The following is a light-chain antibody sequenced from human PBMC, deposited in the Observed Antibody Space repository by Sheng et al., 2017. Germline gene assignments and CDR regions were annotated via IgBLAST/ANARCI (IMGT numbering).Light chain of an antibody. CDR3: QYYGHT. CDR2: GAS. Sequence: EVVMTQSPATLSVSPGESATLSCRASQIIARDLAWYQQKPGQSPRLLIYGASTRATDIPARFSGSGSGTEFTLTITSLQSEDFAIYYCQYYGHTFGQGTEVGDQT. CDR1: QIIARD. J-gene: IGKJ2*01. V-gene: IGKV3-15*01.